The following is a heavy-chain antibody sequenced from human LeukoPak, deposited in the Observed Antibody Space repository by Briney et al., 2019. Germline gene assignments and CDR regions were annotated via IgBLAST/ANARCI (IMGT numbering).Heavy chain of an antibody. V-gene: IGHV3-23*01. Sequence: GGSLRLSCAASGFTLSSYEMSWIRQAPGKGLEWVSSIDYDGGSGHYADSVKGRFTISRDNSNNTLFLHLNSLRGEDTAVYYCTRNSGWYGLSWGQGTLVTVSS. CDR1: GFTLSSYE. CDR2: IDYDGGSG. CDR3: TRNSGWYGLS. J-gene: IGHJ1*01. D-gene: IGHD6-19*01.